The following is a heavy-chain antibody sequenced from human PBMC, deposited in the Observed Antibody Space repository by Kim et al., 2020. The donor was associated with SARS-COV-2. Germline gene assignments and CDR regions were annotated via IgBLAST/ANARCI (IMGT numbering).Heavy chain of an antibody. J-gene: IGHJ2*01. CDR2: IYHSGST. V-gene: IGHV4-4*02. CDR1: GGSISSSNW. CDR3: ARDRGNWGSRSCFDL. D-gene: IGHD7-27*01. Sequence: SETLSLTCAVSGGSISSSNWWSWVRQPPGKGLEWIGEIYHSGSTNYNPSLKSRVTISVDKSKNQFSLKLSSVTAADTAVYYCARDRGNWGSRSCFDLWGRGTLVTVSS.